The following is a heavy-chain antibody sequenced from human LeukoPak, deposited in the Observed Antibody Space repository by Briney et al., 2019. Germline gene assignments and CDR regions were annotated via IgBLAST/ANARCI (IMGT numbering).Heavy chain of an antibody. V-gene: IGHV3-23*01. CDR1: GFTFSSYA. J-gene: IGHJ4*02. CDR3: ARGSGMVRGVTPPLYPK. D-gene: IGHD3-10*01. CDR2: ISGSGGST. Sequence: PGGSLRLSCAASGFTFSSYAMSWVRQAPGKGLEWVSAISGSGGSTYYADSVKGRFTISRDNSKNTLYLQMNSLRAEDTAVYYCARGSGMVRGVTPPLYPKWGQGTLVTVSS.